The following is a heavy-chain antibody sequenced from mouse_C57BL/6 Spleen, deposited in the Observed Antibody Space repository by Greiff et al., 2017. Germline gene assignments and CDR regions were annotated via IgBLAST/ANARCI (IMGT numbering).Heavy chain of an antibody. J-gene: IGHJ1*03. Sequence: EVKVVEPGGGLVQPGGSLKLSCAASGFTFSDYGMAWVRQAPRKGPEWVAFISNFAYSIYYADTVTGRLTLSRENAKNTLYLEMDSLRSGGTAMDYCAGIYSNLWYFTVWGTGATVTVSS. CDR1: GFTFSDYG. V-gene: IGHV5-15*01. CDR3: AGIYSNLWYFTV. CDR2: ISNFAYSI. D-gene: IGHD2-5*01.